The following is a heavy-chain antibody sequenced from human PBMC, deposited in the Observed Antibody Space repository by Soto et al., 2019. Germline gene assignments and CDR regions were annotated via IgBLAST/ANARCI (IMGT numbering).Heavy chain of an antibody. CDR2: IFPSDSDT. V-gene: IGHV5-51*01. Sequence: GESLKISCRTSGYRFTSYWIAWVRQMPGKGLEWMSIIFPSDSDTRYSPSFQVQVTISADRSTSTVFIQWASLKASDTAVYFCARKDKSGYFNWFDPWGQGTLVTVSS. J-gene: IGHJ5*02. CDR1: GYRFTSYW. CDR3: ARKDKSGYFNWFDP. D-gene: IGHD3-22*01.